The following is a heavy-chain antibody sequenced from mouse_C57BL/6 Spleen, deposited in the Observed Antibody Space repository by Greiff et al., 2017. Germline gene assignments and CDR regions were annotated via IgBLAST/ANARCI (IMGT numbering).Heavy chain of an antibody. CDR1: GYTFTSYW. CDR3: AAYYYGSSSYVDV. CDR2: IHPNSGST. Sequence: QVQLQQPGAELVKPGASVKLSCKASGYTFTSYWMHWVKQRPGQGLEWIGMIHPNSGSTNYNEKFKSKATLTVDKSSSTAYMQLSSLTSEDSAVYYCAAYYYGSSSYVDVWGTGTTVTVSS. J-gene: IGHJ1*03. D-gene: IGHD1-1*01. V-gene: IGHV1-64*01.